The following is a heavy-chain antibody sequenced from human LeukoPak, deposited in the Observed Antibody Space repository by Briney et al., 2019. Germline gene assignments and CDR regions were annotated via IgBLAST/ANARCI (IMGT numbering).Heavy chain of an antibody. CDR1: GFTFSSYG. Sequence: PGGSLRLSCAASGFTFSSYGMHWVRQAPGKGLEWVAFIRYDGSNKYYADSVKGRFTISRDNSKNTLYLQMNSLRAEDTAAYYCAKDRTAYYDFWSGYPAGGFDIWGQGTMVTVSS. V-gene: IGHV3-30*02. CDR3: AKDRTAYYDFWSGYPAGGFDI. J-gene: IGHJ3*02. D-gene: IGHD3-3*01. CDR2: IRYDGSNK.